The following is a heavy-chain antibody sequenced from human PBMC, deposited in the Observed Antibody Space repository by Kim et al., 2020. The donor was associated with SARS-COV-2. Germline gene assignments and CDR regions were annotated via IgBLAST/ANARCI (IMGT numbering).Heavy chain of an antibody. J-gene: IGHJ4*02. Sequence: AESVKSRITSNPDTSKNQFSMQLNSVTPEDTAVYYCARDRVAVAGDFDYWGQGTLVTVSS. V-gene: IGHV6-1*01. D-gene: IGHD6-19*01. CDR3: ARDRVAVAGDFDY.